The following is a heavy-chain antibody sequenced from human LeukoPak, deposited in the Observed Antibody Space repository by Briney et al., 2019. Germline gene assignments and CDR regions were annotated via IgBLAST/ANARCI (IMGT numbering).Heavy chain of an antibody. D-gene: IGHD6-13*01. V-gene: IGHV1-2*06. CDR1: GYTFTGYY. CDR3: ARGEAAAQQYNWFDP. Sequence: ASVKVSCKASGYTFTGYYMHWVRQAPGQGLEWMGRINPNSGGTNYAQQFQGRVTMTRDTSISTAYMELTRLRPDDTAVYYCARGEAAAQQYNWFDPWGQGTLVTVSS. J-gene: IGHJ5*02. CDR2: INPNSGGT.